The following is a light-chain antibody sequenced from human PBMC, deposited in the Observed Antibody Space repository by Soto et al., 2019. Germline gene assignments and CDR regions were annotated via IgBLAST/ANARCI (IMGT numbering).Light chain of an antibody. CDR2: NNN. CDR1: RPSIGSNS. Sequence: QSVLTQPLSASGTPGQRVTIFCSGSRPSIGSNSVSWYQQVPGAAPKLLIHNNNERPSGVPDRFSGSKSGTSASLAISGLQSEDEANYYCAAWDDSLNGRNWVFGGGTKLTVL. J-gene: IGLJ3*02. CDR3: AAWDDSLNGRNWV. V-gene: IGLV1-44*01.